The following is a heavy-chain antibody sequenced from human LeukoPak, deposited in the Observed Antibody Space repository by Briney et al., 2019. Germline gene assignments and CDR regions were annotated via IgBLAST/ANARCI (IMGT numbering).Heavy chain of an antibody. J-gene: IGHJ4*02. Sequence: ASVTVTCKSSGYTFTSYGNSWVRQAPAQGLEWMGWISAYNGNTNYAQKLQGRVTMTTDTSTSTAYMELRSMRSDDTAVYYCARGQGYCSSTSCYVNFDYWGQGTLVTVSS. CDR3: ARGQGYCSSTSCYVNFDY. CDR2: ISAYNGNT. D-gene: IGHD2-2*01. V-gene: IGHV1-18*01. CDR1: GYTFTSYG.